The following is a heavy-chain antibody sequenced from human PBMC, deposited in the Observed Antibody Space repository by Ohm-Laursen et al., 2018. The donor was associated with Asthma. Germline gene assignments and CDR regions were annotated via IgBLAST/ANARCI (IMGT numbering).Heavy chain of an antibody. CDR3: ARDVMEWYLPAFDF. Sequence: SLRLSCAASGFTFSSFGMHWVRQAPDTGLEWVALIWYDGSNKYYADSVNGRFTVSRDDSKNTLYLQMNSLRPDDTAVYYCARDVMEWYLPAFDFWGQGTLVTVSS. CDR1: GFTFSSFG. D-gene: IGHD3-3*01. CDR2: IWYDGSNK. V-gene: IGHV3-30*19. J-gene: IGHJ4*02.